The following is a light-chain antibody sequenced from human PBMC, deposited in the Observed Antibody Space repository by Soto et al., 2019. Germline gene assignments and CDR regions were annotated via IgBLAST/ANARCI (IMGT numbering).Light chain of an antibody. J-gene: IGKJ1*01. CDR2: GAS. V-gene: IGKV3-20*01. CDR1: QSVSSNY. Sequence: EVMLTQSPGTLSLSPGERATLSCRASQSVSSNYLAWYQQKSGQAPRLLIYGASNRADGIPDRFSGSGSGTHFTLTIRRLEPEDFAVYYCQQYDTSPRTFGQGTKVEFK. CDR3: QQYDTSPRT.